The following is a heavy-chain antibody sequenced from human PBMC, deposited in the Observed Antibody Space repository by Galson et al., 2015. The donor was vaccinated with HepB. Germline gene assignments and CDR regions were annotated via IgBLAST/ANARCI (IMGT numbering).Heavy chain of an antibody. CDR1: GFTFSNAW. D-gene: IGHD3-9*01. J-gene: IGHJ4*02. CDR2: IKTKTDGGTT. CDR3: TTDSYYDILTRYFEPAPFDY. Sequence: SLRLSCAASGFTFSNAWMSWVRQAPGKGLEWVGRIKTKTDGGTTDYAAPVKGRFTISRDDSKNTLYLQVNSLKTDDTAVYYCTTDSYYDILTRYFEPAPFDYWGQGILVTVSS. V-gene: IGHV3-15*01.